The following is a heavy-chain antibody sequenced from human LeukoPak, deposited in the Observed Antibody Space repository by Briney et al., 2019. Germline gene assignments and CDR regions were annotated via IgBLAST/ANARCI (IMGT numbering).Heavy chain of an antibody. J-gene: IGHJ4*02. CDR1: GVSISSYY. CDR2: IYYSGST. V-gene: IGHV4-59*01. D-gene: IGHD3-16*01. Sequence: PSETVSLTCSVSGVSISSYYWSWLPQPQGKGLEGIGYIYYSGSTNYNPSLKSRVTISVDTSKNQFSLKLSSVTAADTAVYYCARERGGNAIDYWGQGTLVTVSS. CDR3: ARERGGNAIDY.